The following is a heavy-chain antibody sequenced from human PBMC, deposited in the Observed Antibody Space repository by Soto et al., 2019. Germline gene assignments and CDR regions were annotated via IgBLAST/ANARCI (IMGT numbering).Heavy chain of an antibody. D-gene: IGHD6-13*01. J-gene: IGHJ4*02. Sequence: QITLKESGPTLVIPTQTLTLTCTFSGFSLTTSGVGVGWIRQPPGKALEWLALIYGDDDKRYSPSLKSRVTIMKDTSKNQVVLTLTNMDPVDTATYYCAHRGAATGHFDYWGRGTLVTVSS. CDR3: AHRGAATGHFDY. V-gene: IGHV2-5*02. CDR1: GFSLTTSGVG. CDR2: IYGDDDK.